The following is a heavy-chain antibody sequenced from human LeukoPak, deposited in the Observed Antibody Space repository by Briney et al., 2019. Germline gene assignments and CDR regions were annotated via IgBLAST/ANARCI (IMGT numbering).Heavy chain of an antibody. CDR3: VRGRQGHY. Sequence: SETLSLTRAVYGGSFRGHYWTWIRQPPAKGLEWIGEINDSGSTNHNPSLKGRVTISVDTSKNQFSLKLSSVTAADTAVYYCVRGRQGHYWGQGTLVTVSS. CDR2: INDSGST. V-gene: IGHV4-34*01. J-gene: IGHJ4*02. CDR1: GGSFRGHY.